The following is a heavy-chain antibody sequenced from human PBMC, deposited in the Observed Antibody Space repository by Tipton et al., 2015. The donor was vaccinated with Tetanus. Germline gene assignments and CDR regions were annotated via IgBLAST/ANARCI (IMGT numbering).Heavy chain of an antibody. CDR1: GYTFTSYD. D-gene: IGHD3-22*01. Sequence: QVQLVQSGAEVKKPGASVKVSCKASGYTFTSYDINWVRQATGQGLEWMGWMNPNSGNTGYAQKFQGRVTMTRNTSISTAYTELSSLRSEDTAVYYCARGKLYYYDSSGSDGSDYWGQGTLVTVSS. CDR3: ARGKLYYYDSSGSDGSDY. J-gene: IGHJ4*02. V-gene: IGHV1-8*01. CDR2: MNPNSGNT.